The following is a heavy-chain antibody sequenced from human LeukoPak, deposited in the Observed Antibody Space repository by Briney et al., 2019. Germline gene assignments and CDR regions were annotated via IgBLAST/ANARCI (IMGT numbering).Heavy chain of an antibody. CDR1: GFTVSSNY. D-gene: IGHD3-9*01. J-gene: IGHJ4*02. Sequence: GGSLRLSCAASGFTVSSNYMSWVRQAPGKGLEWVSVIYSGGSTYYADSVKGRFTISRDNSKNTLYLQMNSLRAEDTAVYYCAKGSQGVRYFDWLLGDYWGQGTLVTVSS. CDR3: AKGSQGVRYFDWLLGDY. V-gene: IGHV3-53*05. CDR2: IYSGGST.